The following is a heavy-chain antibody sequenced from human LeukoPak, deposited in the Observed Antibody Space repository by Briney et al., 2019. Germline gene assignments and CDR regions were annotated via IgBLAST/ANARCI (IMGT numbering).Heavy chain of an antibody. CDR1: GYTFTGYY. D-gene: IGHD3-10*01. CDR2: INPNSGGT. V-gene: IGHV1-2*06. J-gene: IGHJ6*03. CDR3: ARDGGSGSYSSYYYYYMDV. Sequence: ASVKVSCKASGYTFTGYYMHWVRQAPGQGLEWMGRINPNSGGTNYAQKFQGRVTMTRDTSISTAYMELSRLRSDDTAVYYGARDGGSGSYSSYYYYYMDVWGKGTTVTVSS.